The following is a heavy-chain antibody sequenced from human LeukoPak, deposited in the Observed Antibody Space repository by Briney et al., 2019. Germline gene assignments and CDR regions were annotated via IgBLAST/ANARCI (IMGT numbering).Heavy chain of an antibody. Sequence: PGGSLRLSCAASGFTFSSYSMNWVRQAPGKGLEWVSSISSSSSYIYYADSVKGRFTISRDNSKNTLYLQMNSLRAEDTAVYYCAHQSVAGYYYFDYWGQGTLVTVSS. CDR2: ISSSSSYI. D-gene: IGHD6-19*01. V-gene: IGHV3-21*04. J-gene: IGHJ4*02. CDR1: GFTFSSYS. CDR3: AHQSVAGYYYFDY.